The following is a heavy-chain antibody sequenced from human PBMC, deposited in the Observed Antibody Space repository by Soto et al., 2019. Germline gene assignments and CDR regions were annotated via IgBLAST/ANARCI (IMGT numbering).Heavy chain of an antibody. CDR3: ARDLGYYDILTGYRSLNWFDP. J-gene: IGHJ5*02. CDR2: IIPIFGTA. Sequence: SVKVSCKASGGTFSSYAISWSRQAPGQGLEWMGGIIPIFGTANYAQKFQGRVTITADESTSTAYMELSSLRSEDTAVYYCARDLGYYDILTGYRSLNWFDPWGQGTLVTVSS. CDR1: GGTFSSYA. V-gene: IGHV1-69*13. D-gene: IGHD3-9*01.